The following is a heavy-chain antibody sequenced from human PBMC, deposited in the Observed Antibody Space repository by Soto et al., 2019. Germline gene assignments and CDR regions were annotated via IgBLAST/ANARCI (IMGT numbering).Heavy chain of an antibody. CDR2: LNGDGSGT. J-gene: IGHJ4*02. V-gene: IGHV3-74*01. D-gene: IGHD3-10*01. Sequence: EVQLVDSGGGLVQPGGSLRLYCAASGFTFTGSWMHLVRQAPGKGLVWVSRLNGDGSGTSYADFVKGRFIISIDDAKITLFLQMNWLRAEDTAVHYCARGIFGSGTANDYWGQGTLVTVYS. CDR3: ARGIFGSGTANDY. CDR1: GFTFTGSW.